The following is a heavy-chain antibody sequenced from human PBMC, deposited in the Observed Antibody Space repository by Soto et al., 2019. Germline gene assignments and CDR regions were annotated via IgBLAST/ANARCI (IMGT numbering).Heavy chain of an antibody. V-gene: IGHV1-3*01. J-gene: IGHJ4*02. CDR1: GYTFTSYA. CDR2: INAGNGNT. D-gene: IGHD2-8*02. Sequence: ASVKVSCKASGYTFTSYAIHWVRQAPGQRPEWMGWINAGNGNTKYSQKFQGRVTITRDTSASTAYMELSSLKSEDTAVYYCARGDWWLFDYWGQGTLVTVSS. CDR3: ARGDWWLFDY.